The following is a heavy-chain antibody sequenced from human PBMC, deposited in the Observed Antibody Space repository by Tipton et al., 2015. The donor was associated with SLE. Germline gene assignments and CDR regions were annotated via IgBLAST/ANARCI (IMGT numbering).Heavy chain of an antibody. J-gene: IGHJ4*02. CDR3: VKGFSPDIVVVPSAMTGGFEY. CDR1: GFNFSIYA. D-gene: IGHD2-2*01. V-gene: IGHV3-23*03. Sequence: SLRLSCAASGFNFSIYAMNWVRQAPGKGLEWVSVIYSGHTTHYADSVKGRFTISRDKSQNTVYLQMNSLRAEDTAVYYCVKGFSPDIVVVPSAMTGGFEYWGQGTLVTVSS. CDR2: IYSGHTT.